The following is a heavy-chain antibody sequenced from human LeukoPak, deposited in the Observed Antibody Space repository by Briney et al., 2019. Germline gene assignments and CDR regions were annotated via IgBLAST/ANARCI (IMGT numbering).Heavy chain of an antibody. J-gene: IGHJ4*02. Sequence: GVSVKVSCKASGYTFAGYGINWVRQAPGQPPEWVGWISLANGVAGYAQRVKGRVTLTTDTSTSTAYMELTGLRSDDTAVYYSARVNYLRPYQLELWGKGTLVSISS. V-gene: IGHV1-18*01. CDR3: ARVNYLRPYQLEL. CDR2: ISLANGVA. CDR1: GYTFAGYG. D-gene: IGHD4-11*01.